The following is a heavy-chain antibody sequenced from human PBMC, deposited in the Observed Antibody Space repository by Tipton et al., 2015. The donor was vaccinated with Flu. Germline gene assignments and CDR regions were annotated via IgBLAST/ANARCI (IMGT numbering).Heavy chain of an antibody. CDR3: AKDYWGDYYIDAFDV. CDR2: ISGSGGST. Sequence: SLRLSCAASGFTFSSYAMSWVRQAPGKGLEWVSAISGSGGSTYYADSVKGRFTISRDNSKNTLYLQMNSLRAEDTAVYYCAKDYWGDYYIDAFDVWGQGTMVTVSS. D-gene: IGHD2-21*02. J-gene: IGHJ3*01. CDR1: GFTFSSYA. V-gene: IGHV3-23*01.